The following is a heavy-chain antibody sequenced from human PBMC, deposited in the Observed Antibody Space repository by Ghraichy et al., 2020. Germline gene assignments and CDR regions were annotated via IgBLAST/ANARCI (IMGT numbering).Heavy chain of an antibody. V-gene: IGHV4-34*01. CDR3: ASLARGLWFGGYGMDV. D-gene: IGHD3-10*01. CDR2: INHSGST. J-gene: IGHJ6*02. Sequence: ETLSLPCAVYGGSFSGYYWSWIRQPPGKGLEWIGEINHSGSTNYNPSLKSRVTISVDTSKNQFSLKLSYVTAADTAVYYCASLARGLWFGGYGMDVWGQGTTVTVSS. CDR1: GGSFSGYY.